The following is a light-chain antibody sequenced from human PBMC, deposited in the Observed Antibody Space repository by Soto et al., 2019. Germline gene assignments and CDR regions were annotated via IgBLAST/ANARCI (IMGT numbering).Light chain of an antibody. Sequence: QSVLTQPPSASGSPGQSVTISCTGTSSDVGGYNYVSWYQQHPGKAPKLMIYEVSKRPSGVPDRFSGSKSGNTASLTVSGLHAEDEAYYYCSSYAGSNILFGGGTKLTVL. CDR2: EVS. V-gene: IGLV2-8*01. CDR3: SSYAGSNIL. J-gene: IGLJ2*01. CDR1: SSDVGGYNY.